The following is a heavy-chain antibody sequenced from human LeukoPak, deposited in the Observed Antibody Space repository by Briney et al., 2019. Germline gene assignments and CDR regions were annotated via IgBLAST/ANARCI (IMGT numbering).Heavy chain of an antibody. D-gene: IGHD6-13*01. CDR2: IKPDGSVG. CDR1: GFTFSSYW. CDR3: TQNLVAAAGDH. V-gene: IGHV3-7*01. J-gene: IGHJ4*02. Sequence: GGSLRLSCAASGFTFSSYWMAWVRQAPGKGLEWVANIKPDGSVGYYVDSVRGRFLISRDNAGNSLYLQMNSLRVEDTAVYYCTQNLVAAAGDHWGQGTLLIVSS.